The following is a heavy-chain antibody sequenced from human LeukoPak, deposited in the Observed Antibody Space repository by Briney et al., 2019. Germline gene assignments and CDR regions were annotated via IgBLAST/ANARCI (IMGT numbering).Heavy chain of an antibody. V-gene: IGHV4-59*12. J-gene: IGHJ4*02. CDR3: ANKVYCSTTSCYPAGC. CDR2: IYYSGTT. D-gene: IGHD2-2*01. CDR1: GGSISSYY. Sequence: PSETLSLTCTVSGGSISSYYWSWIRQPPGKGLEWIGYIYYSGTTNYNPSLKSRVTISIDTSKNQFSLTLTSVTAADTAVYYCANKVYCSTTSCYPAGCWGQGTLVTVSS.